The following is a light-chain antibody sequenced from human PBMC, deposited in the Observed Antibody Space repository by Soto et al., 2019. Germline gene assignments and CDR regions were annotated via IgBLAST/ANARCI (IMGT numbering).Light chain of an antibody. CDR3: QQYHDVPLT. CDR1: QDVGNC. CDR2: DAC. J-gene: IGKJ4*01. Sequence: DIHMTQSPSSLSPSVGDRVTITCQASQDVGNCLNWYQQKAGRAPKFLMQDACNLETGVPSRFSGSGSGKYFSFTITSLQPEDVATYYCQQYHDVPLTFGEGTKLDI. V-gene: IGKV1-33*01.